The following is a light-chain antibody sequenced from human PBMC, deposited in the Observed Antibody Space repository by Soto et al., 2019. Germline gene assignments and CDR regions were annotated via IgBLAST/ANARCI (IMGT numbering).Light chain of an antibody. Sequence: EIVLTQSPGTLSLSPGERATLSCRASQSVSSSYLAWYQQKPGQAPRLLIYGASSMATGIPDRFSGSGSGTDFTLTISRLEPEVFALYYCQKYGTSPPPLPSGGGTKVENK. V-gene: IGKV3-20*01. CDR1: QSVSSSY. CDR3: QKYGTSPPPLP. CDR2: GAS. J-gene: IGKJ4*01.